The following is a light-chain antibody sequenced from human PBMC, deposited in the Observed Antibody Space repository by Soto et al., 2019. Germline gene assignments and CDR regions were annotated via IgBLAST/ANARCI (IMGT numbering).Light chain of an antibody. CDR1: SSDVGGYNY. Sequence: QSALTQPASVSGSPGQSITMSCTGTSSDVGGYNYVSWYQQHPGKAPKLMIYDVNDRPSGVSNRFSGSKSGNTASLTISGLQAEDEADYYCSSYTGSNTLVVFGGGTKVTVL. CDR3: SSYTGSNTLVV. V-gene: IGLV2-14*01. J-gene: IGLJ2*01. CDR2: DVN.